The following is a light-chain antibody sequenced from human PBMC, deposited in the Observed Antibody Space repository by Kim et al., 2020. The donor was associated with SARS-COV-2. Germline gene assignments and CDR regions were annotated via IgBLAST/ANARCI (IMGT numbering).Light chain of an antibody. CDR2: VNSDGSH. Sequence: QLVLTQSPSASASLGASVKLTCTLSSGHALYAIAWHQQQPQKGPRYLLKVNSDGSHNRGAGIPDRFSASSSGAERYLTISGLQSEDDADYYCQSWGADVGVVFGGGTKVTVL. J-gene: IGLJ2*01. V-gene: IGLV4-69*01. CDR3: QSWGADVGVV. CDR1: SGHALYA.